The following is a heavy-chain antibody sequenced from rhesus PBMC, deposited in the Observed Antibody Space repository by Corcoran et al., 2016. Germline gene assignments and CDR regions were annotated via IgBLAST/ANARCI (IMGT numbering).Heavy chain of an antibody. D-gene: IGHD5-24*01. V-gene: IGHV4-65*01. CDR1: GGSISSSNW. J-gene: IGHJ4*01. CDR3: AKSSGGYYFDY. Sequence: QVQLQESGPGLVKPSETLSLTCAVSGGSISSSNWWSWIRQPPGKGLGWLGYIRGSSVHTYYNPTLRSLVTISTNPSQNQFSLELSSVTAADTAVYYCAKSSGGYYFDYWGQGVLVTVSS. CDR2: IRGSSVHT.